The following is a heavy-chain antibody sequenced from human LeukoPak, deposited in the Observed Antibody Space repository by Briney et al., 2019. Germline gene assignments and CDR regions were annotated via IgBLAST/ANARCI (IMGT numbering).Heavy chain of an antibody. CDR3: AELGITMIGGV. J-gene: IGHJ6*04. V-gene: IGHV3-11*04. CDR1: DYSISSGYY. Sequence: LSLTCTVSDYSISSGYYWGWVRQAPGKGLEWVSYISSSGSTIYYADSVKGRFTISRDNAKNSLCLQMNSLRAEDTAVYYCAELGITMIGGVWGKGTTVTISS. D-gene: IGHD3-10*02. CDR2: ISSSGSTI.